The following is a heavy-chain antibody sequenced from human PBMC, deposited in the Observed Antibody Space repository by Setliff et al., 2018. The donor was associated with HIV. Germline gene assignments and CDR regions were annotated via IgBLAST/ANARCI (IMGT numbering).Heavy chain of an antibody. Sequence: ASVKVSCKASGYTFTAHFLHWVRQAPGQGLEWMGRINPNSGAADYAQNFQGKVTMTRATSMGTAYMEVSNLGSNDTATYYCAVPITRTDYEGLDYWGQGTLVTVSS. CDR1: GYTFTAHF. D-gene: IGHD4-17*01. CDR2: INPNSGAA. V-gene: IGHV1-2*06. J-gene: IGHJ4*02. CDR3: AVPITRTDYEGLDY.